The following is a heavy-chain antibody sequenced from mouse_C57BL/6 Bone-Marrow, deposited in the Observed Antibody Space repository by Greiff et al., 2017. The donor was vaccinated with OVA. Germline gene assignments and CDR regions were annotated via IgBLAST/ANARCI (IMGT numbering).Heavy chain of an antibody. CDR3: ARRGDYYGSSYY. J-gene: IGHJ2*01. V-gene: IGHV1-54*01. CDR1: GYAFTNYL. CDR2: INPGSGGT. D-gene: IGHD1-1*01. Sequence: VQLQQSGAELVRPGTSVKVSCKASGYAFTNYLIEWVKQRPGQGLEWIGVINPGSGGTNYNEKFKGKATLTADKSSSTAYMQLSSLTSEDSAVYFCARRGDYYGSSYYWGQGTTLTVSS.